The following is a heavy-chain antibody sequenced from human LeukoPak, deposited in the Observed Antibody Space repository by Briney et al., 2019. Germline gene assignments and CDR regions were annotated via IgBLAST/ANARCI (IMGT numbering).Heavy chain of an antibody. CDR2: ISGISLST. J-gene: IGHJ4*02. Sequence: GASLRLSCTASGFTFSSHAMTWVRQAPGKGLEWVSSISGISLSTYYADSVKGRFTISRANSKNTVYLQMNSLRAEDTAVYYCAARNGGPYYFDYWGQGALVTVSS. CDR3: AARNGGPYYFDY. CDR1: GFTFSSHA. V-gene: IGHV3-23*01. D-gene: IGHD7-27*01.